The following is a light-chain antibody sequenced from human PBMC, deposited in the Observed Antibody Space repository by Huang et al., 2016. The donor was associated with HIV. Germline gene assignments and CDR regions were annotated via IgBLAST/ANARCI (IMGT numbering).Light chain of an antibody. Sequence: EIVMTQSPAILSASLGERVTLSCKASHSIGRDLAWYQQKPGQAPRLLLYGTSTRATGVPARFSGSGSGTDFTLTISRLESEDFAVYFCQKYDTWPFTFGPGAKVDIK. CDR2: GTS. V-gene: IGKV3-15*01. CDR1: HSIGRD. J-gene: IGKJ3*01. CDR3: QKYDTWPFT.